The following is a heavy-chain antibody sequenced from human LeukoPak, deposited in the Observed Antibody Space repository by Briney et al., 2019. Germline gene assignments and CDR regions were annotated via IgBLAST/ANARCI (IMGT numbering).Heavy chain of an antibody. D-gene: IGHD7-27*01. CDR2: IKEDGTQK. CDR1: GFTFSSYS. CDR3: AKTGERDY. Sequence: GGSLRLSCAASGFTFSSYSMTWVPQAPGKGPEWLANIKEDGTQKYYVDSVRGRFTISRDNAENSLYLQMNSLRDEGTAVYYCAKTGERDYWGRGTLVTVSS. V-gene: IGHV3-7*01. J-gene: IGHJ4*02.